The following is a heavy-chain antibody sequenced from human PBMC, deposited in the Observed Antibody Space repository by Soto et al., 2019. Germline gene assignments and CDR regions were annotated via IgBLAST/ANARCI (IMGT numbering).Heavy chain of an antibody. CDR2: LYFNGGT. J-gene: IGHJ4*02. Sequence: PSETLSLTCNVSGGPINSPDYYWSWIRQSPGKGLEWIGSLYFNGGTQYNPSLRTPVTISLDTSKKHFSLKMSSVTAADTAVYYCATVTTLKLAVNYWGQGTLVTVSS. CDR1: GGPINSPDYY. D-gene: IGHD4-17*01. CDR3: ATVTTLKLAVNY. V-gene: IGHV4-30-4*01.